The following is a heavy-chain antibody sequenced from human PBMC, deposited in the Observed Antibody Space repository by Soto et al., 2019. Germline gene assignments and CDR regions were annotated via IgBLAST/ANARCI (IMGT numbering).Heavy chain of an antibody. D-gene: IGHD3-3*01. Sequence: SETLSLTCTVSGGSISSGDYYWSWIRQPPGKGLEWIGYIYYSGSTYYNPSLKSRVTISLDTSKNQFSLKLSSVTAADTAVYYCARGSGYYDFWSGYHGNWFDPWGQGTLVTVSS. V-gene: IGHV4-30-4*01. J-gene: IGHJ5*02. CDR3: ARGSGYYDFWSGYHGNWFDP. CDR2: IYYSGST. CDR1: GGSISSGDYY.